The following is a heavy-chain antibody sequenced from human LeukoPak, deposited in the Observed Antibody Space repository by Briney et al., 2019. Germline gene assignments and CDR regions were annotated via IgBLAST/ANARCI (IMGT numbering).Heavy chain of an antibody. Sequence: GGSLRLSCTASGFTFSNAWMNWVRQAPGRGLEWVANIDQSGGRNNYVDSVKGRFTISRDNAKNSLFLEMSSLRADDTAVYYCARSPLDVCLDPWGQGTLVTVSS. CDR1: GFTFSNAW. CDR3: ARSPLDVCLDP. D-gene: IGHD3/OR15-3a*01. V-gene: IGHV3-7*05. CDR2: IDQSGGRN. J-gene: IGHJ5*02.